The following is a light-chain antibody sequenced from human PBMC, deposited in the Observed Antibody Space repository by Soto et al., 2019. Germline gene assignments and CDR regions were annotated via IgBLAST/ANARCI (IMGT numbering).Light chain of an antibody. CDR3: QQYDTSPRT. Sequence: TQSPSTLSASVGDRVTITCRASQSISSWLAWYQQKRGQAPRLLIYGASSRATGIPTRFSGSGSGTDFTLTISRLEPEDFAVYYCQQYDTSPRTFGQGTKVEI. CDR1: QSISSW. V-gene: IGKV3-20*01. J-gene: IGKJ1*01. CDR2: GAS.